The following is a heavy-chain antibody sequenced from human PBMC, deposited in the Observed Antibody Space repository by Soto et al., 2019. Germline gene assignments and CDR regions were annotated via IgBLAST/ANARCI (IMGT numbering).Heavy chain of an antibody. J-gene: IGHJ4*02. CDR3: ARAVYYDILTGYYEPHWFDY. V-gene: IGHV4-31*03. CDR1: GGSISSGGYY. Sequence: PSETLSLTCTVSGGSISSGGYYWSWIRQHPGKGLEWIGYIYYSGSTYYNPSLKSRVTISVDMSKNQFSLKLSSVTAADTAVYYCARAVYYDILTGYYEPHWFDYWGQGTLVTVSS. D-gene: IGHD3-9*01. CDR2: IYYSGST.